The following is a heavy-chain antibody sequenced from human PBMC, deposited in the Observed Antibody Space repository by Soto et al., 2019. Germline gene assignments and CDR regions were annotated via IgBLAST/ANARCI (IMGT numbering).Heavy chain of an antibody. J-gene: IGHJ5*02. V-gene: IGHV3-9*01. CDR2: ISWNSGNI. Sequence: LRLSCAASGFSFDGYAMNWVRQPPGKGLEWVSGISWNSGNIDYADSVKGRFTISRDNAKNSLYLQMNSLRAEDTALYYCVKASTYSSSQGWFDPWGQGTMVNVSS. CDR3: VKASTYSSSQGWFDP. D-gene: IGHD6-6*01. CDR1: GFSFDGYA.